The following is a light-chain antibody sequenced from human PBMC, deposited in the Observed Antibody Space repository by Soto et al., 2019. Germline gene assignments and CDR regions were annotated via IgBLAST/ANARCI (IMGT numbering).Light chain of an antibody. CDR1: QSISSY. Sequence: DIQMTQSPSSLSASVGDRVTITCRASQSISSYLNWYQQKPGKAPKLLIYAASSLQSGVPSRFSGSGSGTDFTLTISSLQPEDFATYYCKQSYSTPITFVQGTRLEIK. J-gene: IGKJ5*01. CDR3: KQSYSTPIT. V-gene: IGKV1-39*01. CDR2: AAS.